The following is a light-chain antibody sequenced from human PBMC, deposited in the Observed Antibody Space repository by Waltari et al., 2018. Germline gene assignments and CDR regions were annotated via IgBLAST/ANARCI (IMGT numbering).Light chain of an antibody. V-gene: IGKV3-20*01. CDR3: QKYGTLPAT. J-gene: IGKJ1*01. CDR1: QSVSRT. CDR2: DAS. Sequence: IVLTQSPGNLSLSPGARATLSCRASQSVSRTLALYQQKPGQAPRLLIYDASTRATGIPDRFSGSGFGTDCSLTISRLEPEDFAVYYCQKYGTLPATFGQGTTVEIK.